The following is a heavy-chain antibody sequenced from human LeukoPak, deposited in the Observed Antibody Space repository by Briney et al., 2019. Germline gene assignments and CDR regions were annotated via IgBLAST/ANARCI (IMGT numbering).Heavy chain of an antibody. J-gene: IGHJ5*02. CDR1: GGSISSGGYF. D-gene: IGHD1-14*01. Sequence: PSETLSLTCTVSGGSISSGGYFWTWIRQPPGKGLEWIGEINHSGSTNYNPSLKSRVTISVDTSKNQFSLKLSSVTAADTAVYYCARVGKYVNWFDPWGQGTLVTVSS. CDR2: INHSGST. V-gene: IGHV4-39*07. CDR3: ARVGKYVNWFDP.